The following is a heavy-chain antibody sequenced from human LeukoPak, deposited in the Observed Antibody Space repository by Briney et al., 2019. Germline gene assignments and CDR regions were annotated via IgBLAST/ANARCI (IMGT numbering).Heavy chain of an antibody. CDR1: GGSISSYY. Sequence: SETLSLTCTVSGGSISSYYWSWIRQPPGKGLEWIGYIYYSGSTNYNPSLKSRVTISVDTSKNQFSLKLSSVTAADTAVYYCARGNSSSSGEYFQHWGQGTLVTVSS. V-gene: IGHV4-59*01. CDR2: IYYSGST. D-gene: IGHD6-6*01. CDR3: ARGNSSSSGEYFQH. J-gene: IGHJ1*01.